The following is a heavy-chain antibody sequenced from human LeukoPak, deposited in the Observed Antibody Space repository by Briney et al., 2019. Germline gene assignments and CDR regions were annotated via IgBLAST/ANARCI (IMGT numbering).Heavy chain of an antibody. D-gene: IGHD3-16*02. CDR1: GFTFSSYA. CDR3: ASEIVYDYVWGSYRRNWFDL. Sequence: GGSLRLSCAASGFTFSSYAMPWVSQAPGKGLEWVAVISYDGSNKYYADSVKGRFTISRDNSKNTLYLQMNSLRAEDTAVYYCASEIVYDYVWGSYRRNWFDLWGQGTLVTVSS. V-gene: IGHV3-30*04. CDR2: ISYDGSNK. J-gene: IGHJ5*02.